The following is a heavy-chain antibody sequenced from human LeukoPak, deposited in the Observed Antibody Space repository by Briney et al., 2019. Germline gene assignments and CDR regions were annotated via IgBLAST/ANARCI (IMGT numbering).Heavy chain of an antibody. D-gene: IGHD5-12*01. V-gene: IGHV4-39*01. CDR2: IYSGRIT. CDR1: AGSISSSSHH. J-gene: IGHJ4*02. CDR3: ARHDGRGGATMGALDS. Sequence: SETLSLTCTVSAGSISSSSHHWGWIRQSPGKGLEWIGSIYSGRITYYNPSLNSRVTISVLTSKNQFSLQLHSVTAADTAVYYCARHDGRGGATMGALDSWGQGSLVAVSS.